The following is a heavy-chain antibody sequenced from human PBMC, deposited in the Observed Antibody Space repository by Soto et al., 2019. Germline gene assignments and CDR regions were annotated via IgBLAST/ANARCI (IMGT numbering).Heavy chain of an antibody. CDR3: AREGYCSGGSCPEYFQH. D-gene: IGHD2-15*01. J-gene: IGHJ1*01. V-gene: IGHV4-59*01. Sequence: SETLSLTXTVSGGSISSYYWSWILQPPGKGLEWIGYIYYSGSTNYNPSLKSRVTISVDTSKNQFSLKLSSVTAADTAVYYCAREGYCSGGSCPEYFQHWGQGTLVTVSP. CDR1: GGSISSYY. CDR2: IYYSGST.